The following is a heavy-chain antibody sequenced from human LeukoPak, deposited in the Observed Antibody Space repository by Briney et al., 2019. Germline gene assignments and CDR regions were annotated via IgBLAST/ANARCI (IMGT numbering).Heavy chain of an antibody. V-gene: IGHV3-48*01. CDR1: GFTFSSYS. D-gene: IGHD2-2*01. J-gene: IGHJ6*03. CDR2: ISSSSSTI. CDR3: ARGPLDVVVPAAMGDYYYYYMDV. Sequence: GESLRLSCAASGFTFSSYSMNWVRQAPGKGLEWVSYISSSSSTIYYADSVKGRFTISRDNAKNSLYLQMNSLRAEDTAVYYCARGPLDVVVPAAMGDYYYYYMDVWGKGTTVTVSS.